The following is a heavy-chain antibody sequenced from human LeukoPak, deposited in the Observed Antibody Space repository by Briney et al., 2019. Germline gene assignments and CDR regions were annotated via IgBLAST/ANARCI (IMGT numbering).Heavy chain of an antibody. Sequence: PGGSLRLSCAASGFTFSRYWMSWVRQAQGKGLEWVANIKQDGSEKYYVDSVKGRFTISRDNAKNSLYLQMNSLRAEDTAVYYCARSVGSGYYFEYWGQGTLVTVSS. J-gene: IGHJ4*02. D-gene: IGHD3-10*01. V-gene: IGHV3-7*05. CDR1: GFTFSRYW. CDR2: IKQDGSEK. CDR3: ARSVGSGYYFEY.